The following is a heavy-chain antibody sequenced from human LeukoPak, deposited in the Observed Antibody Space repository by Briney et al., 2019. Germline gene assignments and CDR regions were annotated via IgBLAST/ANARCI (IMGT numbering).Heavy chain of an antibody. CDR3: AAPGWYWDS. CDR2: INQDGSEN. CDR1: GFTFSSYW. D-gene: IGHD2-8*02. V-gene: IGHV3-7*01. J-gene: IGHJ4*02. Sequence: GGSLRLSCAASGFTFSSYWMSWVRQAPGKGLEWVANINQDGSENYYGDSVKGRFTISRDNAKNSLYLQMNSLRAEDTAVYYYAAPGWYWDSWGQGTLVTVSS.